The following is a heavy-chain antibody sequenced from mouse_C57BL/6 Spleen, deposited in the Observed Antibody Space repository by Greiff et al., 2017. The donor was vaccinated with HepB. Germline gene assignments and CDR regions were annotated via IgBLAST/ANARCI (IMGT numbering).Heavy chain of an antibody. CDR1: GYTFTSYW. Sequence: VQLQQPGAELVRPGSSVKLSCKASGYTFTSYWMHWVKQRPIQGLEWIGNIDPSDSETHYNQKFKDKATLTVDKSSSTAYMQLSSLTSEDSAVYYCARGGAYYSKPFAYWGQGTLVTVSA. J-gene: IGHJ3*01. D-gene: IGHD2-5*01. CDR2: IDPSDSET. CDR3: ARGGAYYSKPFAY. V-gene: IGHV1-52*01.